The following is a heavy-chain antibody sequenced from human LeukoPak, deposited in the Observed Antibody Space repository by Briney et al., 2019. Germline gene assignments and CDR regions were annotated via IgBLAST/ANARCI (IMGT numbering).Heavy chain of an antibody. CDR1: GFTFSSYG. CDR3: AKDFVTMVRGVSHYFDY. V-gene: IGHV3-33*06. CDR2: IWYDGSNK. J-gene: IGHJ4*02. D-gene: IGHD3-10*01. Sequence: GRSLRLSCAASGFTFSSYGMHWVRQAPGKGLEWVAVIWYDGSNKYYADSVKGRFTISRDNSKNTLYLQMNSLRAEDTAVYYCAKDFVTMVRGVSHYFDYWGQGTLVTVFS.